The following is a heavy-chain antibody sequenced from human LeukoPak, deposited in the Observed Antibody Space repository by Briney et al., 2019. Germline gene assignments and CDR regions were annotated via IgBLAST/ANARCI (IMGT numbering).Heavy chain of an antibody. J-gene: IGHJ4*02. CDR2: INPIFGTT. CDR1: GGTFSSHA. V-gene: IGHV1-69*06. Sequence: GASVKVSCKTSGGTFSSHAINWVRQAPGQGLEWMGGINPIFGTTNHAQKFQGRVTITADKSTRTAYMELSSLRSEDTAVYYCARARLTIVATNNALFYWGQGTLVTVSS. D-gene: IGHD5-12*01. CDR3: ARARLTIVATNNALFY.